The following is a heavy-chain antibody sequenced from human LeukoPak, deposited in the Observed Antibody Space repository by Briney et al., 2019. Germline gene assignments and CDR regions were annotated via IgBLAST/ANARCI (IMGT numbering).Heavy chain of an antibody. J-gene: IGHJ4*02. D-gene: IGHD3-22*01. Sequence: SVKVPCKASGGTFSSYAISWVRQAPGQGLEWMGGIIPIFGTANYAQKFQGRVAITSDESTSTAYMELSSLRSEDTAVYYCARDFYYYDSSGYSPLYYFDYWGQETLVTVSS. CDR2: IIPIFGTA. V-gene: IGHV1-69*13. CDR3: ARDFYYYDSSGYSPLYYFDY. CDR1: GGTFSSYA.